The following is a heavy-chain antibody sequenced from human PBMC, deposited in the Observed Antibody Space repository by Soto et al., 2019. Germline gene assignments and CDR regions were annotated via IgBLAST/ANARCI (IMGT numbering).Heavy chain of an antibody. CDR3: ARVRDHYGSGSRGFFDY. D-gene: IGHD3-10*01. Sequence: EVQVLESGGGLVQPGGSLRLSCVVSVFPFGANAMSWVRQAPGKGLEWVSGLSNTGRRTSYADSVKGRFSISRDNSENTLYLQMDSLRAEDTALYYCARVRDHYGSGSRGFFDYWGQGTRVSVSS. J-gene: IGHJ4*02. CDR2: LSNTGRRT. CDR1: VFPFGANA. V-gene: IGHV3-23*01.